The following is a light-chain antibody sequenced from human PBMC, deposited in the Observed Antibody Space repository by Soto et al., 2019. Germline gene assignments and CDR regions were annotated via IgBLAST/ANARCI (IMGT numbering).Light chain of an antibody. J-gene: IGKJ4*01. V-gene: IGKV3-11*01. Sequence: EIVLTQSPATLSLSPGERATLSCGASQSVSSYLAWYQQKPGQAPRLLIYDASNRATGIPARFSGSGSRTDFTLTISSLEPEDFAVYYCQQRSNWPRGLTFGGGTKVDIK. CDR2: DAS. CDR1: QSVSSY. CDR3: QQRSNWPRGLT.